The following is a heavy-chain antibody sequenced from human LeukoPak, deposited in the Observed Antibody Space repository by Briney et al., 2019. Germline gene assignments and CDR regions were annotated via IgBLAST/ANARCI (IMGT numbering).Heavy chain of an antibody. CDR3: AKDGSWSCTD. CDR2: IAHHGNDK. J-gene: IGHJ4*02. V-gene: IGHV3-30*02. D-gene: IGHD2-8*02. Sequence: GGSLRLSCAASGFTFSRNAMHWVRQGPGKGLEWVAYIAHHGNDKYYVDSVKGRFTISRDTSKRTLYLQMNSLRPDETAVYYCAKDGSWSCTDWGQGTLVTVSS. CDR1: GFTFSRNA.